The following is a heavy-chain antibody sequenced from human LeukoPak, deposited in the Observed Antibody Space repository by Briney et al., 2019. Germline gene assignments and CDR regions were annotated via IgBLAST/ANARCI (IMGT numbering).Heavy chain of an antibody. V-gene: IGHV3-30*02. CDR3: AKGDRGYCSSTTCYAVD. CDR2: IRLDGSNK. J-gene: IGHJ4*02. D-gene: IGHD2-2*01. CDR1: GFTFSSYG. Sequence: GGSLRLSCAASGFTFSSYGMHWVRQAPGKGLEWVSFIRLDGSNKFYADSVKGRFTISRDNSKNTLYLQMNSLRVEDTAVYYCAKGDRGYCSSTTCYAVDWGQGTLVTVSS.